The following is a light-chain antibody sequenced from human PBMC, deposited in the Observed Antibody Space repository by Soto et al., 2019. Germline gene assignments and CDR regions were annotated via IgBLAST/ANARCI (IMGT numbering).Light chain of an antibody. J-gene: IGKJ2*01. Sequence: DIQMTQSPSSLSASVGDRVTITCRASQSISSYLNWYQQKPGKAPKLLIYAASSLQSGVPSRFSGSGSGTDFTLNIGSLQPEDFATYYCQQSYSILRTFGQGTKLEIK. CDR2: AAS. CDR3: QQSYSILRT. CDR1: QSISSY. V-gene: IGKV1-39*01.